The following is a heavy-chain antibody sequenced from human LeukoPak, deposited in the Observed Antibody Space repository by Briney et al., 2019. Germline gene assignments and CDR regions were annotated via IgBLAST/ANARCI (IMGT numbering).Heavy chain of an antibody. CDR3: ATVTYSSGWQGVYYYYGMDV. CDR1: GYTFTSYA. Sequence: ASVKVSCKASGYTFTSYAMHWVRQAPGQRLEWMGWINAGNGNTKYSQKFQGRVTMTEDTSTDTAYMELSSLRSEDTAVYYCATVTYSSGWQGVYYYYGMDVWGQGTTVTVSS. D-gene: IGHD6-19*01. J-gene: IGHJ6*02. CDR2: INAGNGNT. V-gene: IGHV1-3*01.